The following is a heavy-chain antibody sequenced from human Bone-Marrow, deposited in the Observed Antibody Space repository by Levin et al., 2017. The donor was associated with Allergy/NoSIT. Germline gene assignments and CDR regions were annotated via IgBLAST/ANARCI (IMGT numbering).Heavy chain of an antibody. Sequence: SCPVSGGSISSGGNYWSWIRQQPGKGLEWIGYIYHSGNTYYNPSLKSRVMISVDTSKNQFSLKVSSVTAADTAVYYCTREDGSTIDYWGQGILVTVSS. V-gene: IGHV4-31*03. D-gene: IGHD1/OR15-1a*01. CDR2: IYHSGNT. CDR3: TREDGSTIDY. CDR1: GGSISSGGNY. J-gene: IGHJ4*02.